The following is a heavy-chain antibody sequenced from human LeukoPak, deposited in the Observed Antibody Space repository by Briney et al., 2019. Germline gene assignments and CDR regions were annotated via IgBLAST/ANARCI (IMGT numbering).Heavy chain of an antibody. CDR2: INGSGDST. V-gene: IGHV3-23*01. J-gene: IGHJ4*02. Sequence: GGSLRLSCAASGFAFSSYAMSWVRQAPGKGLEWVSAINGSGDSTYYADSVKGRFTISRDNSKNTLYLQMNSLRAEDTAVYYCANFGCSSTSCLDYWGQGTLVTVSS. CDR3: ANFGCSSTSCLDY. D-gene: IGHD2-2*01. CDR1: GFAFSSYA.